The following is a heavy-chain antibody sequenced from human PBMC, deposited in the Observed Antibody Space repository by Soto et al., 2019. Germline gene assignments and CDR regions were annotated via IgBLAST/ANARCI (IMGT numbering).Heavy chain of an antibody. CDR1: GYSFTSYD. D-gene: IGHD6-19*01. CDR3: ARGRGWRDY. Sequence: EASVKVSCKASGYSFTSYDINWVRQAIGQGLEWMGWMDPKTGNTDYGQKFQGRVTMTRNTSISTAYMELSSLTSEDTAVYYCARGRGWRDYWGQGTLVTVSS. V-gene: IGHV1-8*01. J-gene: IGHJ4*02. CDR2: MDPKTGNT.